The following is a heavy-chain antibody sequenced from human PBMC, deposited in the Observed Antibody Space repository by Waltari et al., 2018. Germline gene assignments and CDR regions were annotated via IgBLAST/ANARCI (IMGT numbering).Heavy chain of an antibody. CDR3: ARAGGMIFGVVTSYYFDY. Sequence: QVQLVQSGAEVKKPGASVKVSCKASGYTFTGYYMHWVRQAPGQGLEWMGWINPKSGGTNYAQKFQGRVTMTRDTSISTAYMELSRLRSDDTAVYYCARAGGMIFGVVTSYYFDYWGQGTLVTVSS. CDR1: GYTFTGYY. V-gene: IGHV1-2*02. D-gene: IGHD3-3*01. CDR2: INPKSGGT. J-gene: IGHJ4*02.